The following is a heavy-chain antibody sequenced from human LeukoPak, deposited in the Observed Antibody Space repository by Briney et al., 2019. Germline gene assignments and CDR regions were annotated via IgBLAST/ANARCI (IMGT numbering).Heavy chain of an antibody. V-gene: IGHV3-9*01. CDR1: GFTFDDYA. CDR3: AKAGYSYGKIDY. D-gene: IGHD5-18*01. Sequence: GGSLRLSCAASGFTFDDYAMHWVRQAPGKGLEWVSGISWNSGSIGYADSVKGRYTISRDNAKNSLYLQMNSLRAEDTALYYCAKAGYSYGKIDYWGQGTLVTVSS. J-gene: IGHJ4*02. CDR2: ISWNSGSI.